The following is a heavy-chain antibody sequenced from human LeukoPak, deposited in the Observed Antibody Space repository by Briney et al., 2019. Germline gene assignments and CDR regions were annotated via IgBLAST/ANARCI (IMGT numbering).Heavy chain of an antibody. J-gene: IGHJ4*02. Sequence: PGGSLKLSCAASGINFTDYYMTWIRQAPGKGLEWVSSISSSGNIINYADSVKGRVDISRDNAKKSLFLQMNSLRVEDTAVYYCARESSLFGVVTRYYFDFWGQGTLVIVSS. CDR3: ARESSLFGVVTRYYFDF. CDR1: GINFTDYY. V-gene: IGHV3-11*04. CDR2: ISSSGNII. D-gene: IGHD3-3*01.